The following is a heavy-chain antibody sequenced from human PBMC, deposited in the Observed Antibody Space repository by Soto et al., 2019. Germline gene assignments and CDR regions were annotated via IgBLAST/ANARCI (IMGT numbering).Heavy chain of an antibody. D-gene: IGHD3-10*01. J-gene: IGHJ5*02. Sequence: EVQLVESGGGLVKPGGSLRLSCAASGFTFSNAWMSWVRQAPGKGLEWVGRIKSKTDGGTTDYAAPVKGRFTISRDDSKNTLYLQMNSLKTEDTAVYYCTTDRQTIPMVRGVWFDPWGQGTLVTVSS. CDR1: GFTFSNAW. CDR3: TTDRQTIPMVRGVWFDP. CDR2: IKSKTDGGTT. V-gene: IGHV3-15*01.